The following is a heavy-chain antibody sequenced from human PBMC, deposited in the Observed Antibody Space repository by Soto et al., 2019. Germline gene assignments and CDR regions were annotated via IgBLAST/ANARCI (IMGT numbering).Heavy chain of an antibody. CDR1: GGTFSSYT. CDR2: IIPILGIA. V-gene: IGHV1-69*02. J-gene: IGHJ4*02. Sequence: QVQLVQSGAEVKKPGSSVKVSCKASGGTFSSYTISWVRQAPGQGLEWMGRIIPILGIANYAQKFQGRVTTTADKSPSNAYTELSSLRSGGTAVEYFAGRAFDGGYWSGGWCYGYFEYWGQGTPVTVPP. CDR3: AGRAFDGGYWSGGWCYGYFEY. D-gene: IGHD2-15*01.